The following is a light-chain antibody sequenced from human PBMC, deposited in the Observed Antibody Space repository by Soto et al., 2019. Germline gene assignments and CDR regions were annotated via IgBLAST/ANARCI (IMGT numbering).Light chain of an antibody. J-gene: IGLJ2*01. CDR1: NSDVGAYKL. V-gene: IGLV2-23*02. CDR3: CSYAGVTSIL. Sequence: QSALTQPASVSGSPGQSITISCTGSNSDVGAYKLVSWYQQYPDKAPTLLIYEVTKRPSGISNRFSGSKSGNTASLTISGLQAEDEAHYFCCSYAGVTSILFGGGTKLTVL. CDR2: EVT.